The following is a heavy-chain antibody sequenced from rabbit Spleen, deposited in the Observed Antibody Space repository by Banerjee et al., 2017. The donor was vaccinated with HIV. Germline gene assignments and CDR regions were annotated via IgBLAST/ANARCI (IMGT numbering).Heavy chain of an antibody. Sequence: QSLEESGGDLVKPGASLTLTCTASGVSFSSNWICWVRQAPGKGLEWIACIDTSDGDTDYASWPKGRFTISSHDAQNTLYLQLNSLTAADTATYFCARDPAYASGSGTSIPYLWGQGTLVTVS. CDR3: ARDPAYASGSGTSIPYL. J-gene: IGHJ4*01. CDR1: GVSFSSNW. V-gene: IGHV1S40*01. D-gene: IGHD1-1*01. CDR2: IDTSDGDT.